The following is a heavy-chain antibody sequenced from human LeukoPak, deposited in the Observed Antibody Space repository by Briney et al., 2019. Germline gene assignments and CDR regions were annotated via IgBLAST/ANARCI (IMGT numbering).Heavy chain of an antibody. CDR2: IYWNDDK. Sequence: SGPTLVNPTQTLTLTCTFSGFSLSTSGVGVGWIRQPPGKALEWLALIYWNDDKRYSPSLKSRLTITKDTSQNQVVLTMTNMDPVDTATYYCAHSLTAFRAKYYFDYWGQGTLVTVSS. D-gene: IGHD1-14*01. J-gene: IGHJ4*02. CDR1: GFSLSTSGVG. V-gene: IGHV2-5*01. CDR3: AHSLTAFRAKYYFDY.